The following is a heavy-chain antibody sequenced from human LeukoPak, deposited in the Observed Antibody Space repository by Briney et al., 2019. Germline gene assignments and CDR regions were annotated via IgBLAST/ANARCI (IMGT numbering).Heavy chain of an antibody. CDR2: VDPEDGET. V-gene: IGHV1-69-2*01. D-gene: IGHD1-26*01. Sequence: ASVKVSCKVSGYTFTDYYMHWVQQAPGKGLEWMGLVDPEDGETIYAEKFQGRVTITADTSTDTAYMELSSLRSEDTAVYYCATVASTEVGATFDYWGQGTLVTVSS. CDR3: ATVASTEVGATFDY. CDR1: GYTFTDYY. J-gene: IGHJ4*02.